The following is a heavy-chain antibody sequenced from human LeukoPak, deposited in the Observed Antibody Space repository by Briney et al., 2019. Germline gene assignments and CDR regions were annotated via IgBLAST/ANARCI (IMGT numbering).Heavy chain of an antibody. CDR1: GGSFSGYY. Sequence: PSETLSLTCAVYGGSFSGYYWSWIRQPPGKGLEWIGEINHSGSTNYNPSLKSRVTISVDTSKNQFSLKLSSVTAADTAVYYCARGSNSGYESWGQGTLVTVSS. CDR3: ARGSNSGYES. J-gene: IGHJ5*02. D-gene: IGHD5-12*01. CDR2: INHSGST. V-gene: IGHV4-34*01.